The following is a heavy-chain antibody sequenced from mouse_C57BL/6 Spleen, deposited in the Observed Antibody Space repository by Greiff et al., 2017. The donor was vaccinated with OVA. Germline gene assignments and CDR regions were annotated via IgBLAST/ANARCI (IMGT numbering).Heavy chain of an antibody. CDR2: IDPSDSYT. Sequence: QVQLKQPGAELVMPGASVKLSCKASGYTFTSYWMHWVKQRPGQGLEWIGEIDPSDSYTNYNQKFKGKSTLTVDKSSSTAYMQLSSLTSEDSAVYYCARYSNCLDYWGQGTTLTVSS. J-gene: IGHJ2*01. V-gene: IGHV1-69*01. CDR1: GYTFTSYW. D-gene: IGHD2-5*01. CDR3: ARYSNCLDY.